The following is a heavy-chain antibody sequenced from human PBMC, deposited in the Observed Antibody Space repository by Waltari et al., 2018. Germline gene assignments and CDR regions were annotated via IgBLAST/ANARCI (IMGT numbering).Heavy chain of an antibody. Sequence: EVQLVESGGGLVQPGGSLRLSCAASGFTFSTSWMSWVRQAPGKGLEWVANIDQDGGEKVYVDSVKGRFTTSRDNARNSLHLEMNSLRVEDTATYYCVRDGLGSGRTRVDVWGQGTTVIVSS. D-gene: IGHD2-2*01. CDR3: VRDGLGSGRTRVDV. J-gene: IGHJ6*02. CDR2: IDQDGGEK. V-gene: IGHV3-7*01. CDR1: GFTFSTSW.